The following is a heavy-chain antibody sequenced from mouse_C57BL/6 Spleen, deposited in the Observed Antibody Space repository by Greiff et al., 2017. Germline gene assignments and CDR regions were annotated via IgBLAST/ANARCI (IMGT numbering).Heavy chain of an antibody. J-gene: IGHJ4*01. CDR2: ISDGGSYT. CDR1: GFTFSSYA. V-gene: IGHV5-4*01. CDR3: ARDRGSRDYDAMDY. Sequence: EVQLVESGGGLVKPGGSLKLSCAASGFTFSSYAMSWVRQTPEKRLEWVATISDGGSYTYYPDNVKGRFTISRDNAKNNLYLQMSHLKSEDTAMYYCARDRGSRDYDAMDYWGQGTSVTVSS. D-gene: IGHD3-1*01.